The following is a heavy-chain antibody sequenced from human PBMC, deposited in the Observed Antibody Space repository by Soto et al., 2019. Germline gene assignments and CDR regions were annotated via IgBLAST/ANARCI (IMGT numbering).Heavy chain of an antibody. D-gene: IGHD6-19*01. CDR2: ISSSSYYI. CDR1: GFTFNTYT. V-gene: IGHV3-21*01. CDR3: ARDLYSSGWYLDYFDY. Sequence: GGSLRLSCAASGFTFNTYTMNWVRQAPGKGLEWVSSISSSSYYIYYAESLKGRFTISRDNAKNSLYQQMNSLRAEDTAVYYCARDLYSSGWYLDYFDYWGQGTLVTVSS. J-gene: IGHJ4*02.